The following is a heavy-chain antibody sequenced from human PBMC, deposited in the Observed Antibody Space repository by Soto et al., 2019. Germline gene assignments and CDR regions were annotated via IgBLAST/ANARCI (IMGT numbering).Heavy chain of an antibody. J-gene: IGHJ4*02. CDR1: GLNFNGYT. CDR3: AKILSSSSSRYFDY. D-gene: IGHD6-6*01. CDR2: IAETGSST. V-gene: IGHV3-23*01. Sequence: GGSLRLSCATSGLNFNGYTMSWVRQAPGQGLEWVSGIAETGSSTYYADSVKGRFTISRDNSENTLYLQMNSLRAEDTAVYYCAKILSSSSSRYFDYWGQGTLVTVSS.